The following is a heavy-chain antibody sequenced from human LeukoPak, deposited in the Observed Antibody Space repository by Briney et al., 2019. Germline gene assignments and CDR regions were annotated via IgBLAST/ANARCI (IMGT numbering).Heavy chain of an antibody. CDR3: AADIGDYSLDY. J-gene: IGHJ4*02. V-gene: IGHV1-69*13. Sequence: GASVKVSCKASGGTFSSYAISWVRQAPGQGLEWMGGIIPIFGTANYAQKFQGRVTITADESTSTAYMELSSLRSEDTAVYYCAADIGDYSLDYWGQGTLVTVSS. CDR1: GGTFSSYA. CDR2: IIPIFGTA. D-gene: IGHD4-11*01.